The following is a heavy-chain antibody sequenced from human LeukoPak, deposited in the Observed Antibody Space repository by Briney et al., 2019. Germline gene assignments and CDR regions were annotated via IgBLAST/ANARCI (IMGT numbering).Heavy chain of an antibody. CDR1: GGSISSYY. J-gene: IGHJ5*02. Sequence: SETLSLTCTVSGGSISSYYWSWIRQPPGKGLEWIGYIYYSGSTNYNPSLKSRVTISVDTSKNQFSLKLSSVTAADTAVYYCAREIGFEVVIDRFDPWGQGTLVTVSS. V-gene: IGHV4-59*01. CDR2: IYYSGST. CDR3: AREIGFEVVIDRFDP. D-gene: IGHD3-3*01.